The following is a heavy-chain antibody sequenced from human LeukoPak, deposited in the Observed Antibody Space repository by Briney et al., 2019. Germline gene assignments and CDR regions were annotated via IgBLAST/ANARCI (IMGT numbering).Heavy chain of an antibody. CDR1: GFTFSSYG. D-gene: IGHD3-10*01. Sequence: PGGSLRLSCAASGFTFSSYGMHWVRQAPGKGLEWVAVIWYDGSNKYYADSVKGRFTISRDNSKNTLYLQMNSLRAEDTAVYYCARDLVVKRFGELLGYYYYYGMDVWGQGTTVTVSS. V-gene: IGHV3-33*01. CDR2: IWYDGSNK. J-gene: IGHJ6*02. CDR3: ARDLVVKRFGELLGYYYYYGMDV.